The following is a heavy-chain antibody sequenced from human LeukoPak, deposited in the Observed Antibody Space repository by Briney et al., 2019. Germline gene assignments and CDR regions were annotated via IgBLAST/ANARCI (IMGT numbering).Heavy chain of an antibody. D-gene: IGHD3-10*02. CDR1: GFTFSAYH. J-gene: IGHJ4*02. Sequence: PGGSLRLSCAASGFTFSAYHMHWVRQAPGKGLEYVSAISDNGGSTYYGNSVKGRFTISRDNSKNTLYLQVGSLRAEDMAVYYCATVMLGVTNGALDYWGQGTLVTVSS. CDR2: ISDNGGST. CDR3: ATVMLGVTNGALDY. V-gene: IGHV3-64*01.